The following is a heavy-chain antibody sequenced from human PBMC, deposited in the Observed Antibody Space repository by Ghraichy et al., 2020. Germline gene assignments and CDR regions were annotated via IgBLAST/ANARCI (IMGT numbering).Heavy chain of an antibody. D-gene: IGHD2-2*02. Sequence: SVKVSCKASGGTFSSYAISLVRQAPGQGLEWMGRIIPILGIANYAQKFQGRVTITADKSTSTAYMELSSLRSEDTAVYYCARESCSSTSCYTSPYYYYYYGMDVWGQGTTVTVSS. CDR1: GGTFSSYA. J-gene: IGHJ6*02. CDR3: ARESCSSTSCYTSPYYYYYYGMDV. V-gene: IGHV1-69*04. CDR2: IIPILGIA.